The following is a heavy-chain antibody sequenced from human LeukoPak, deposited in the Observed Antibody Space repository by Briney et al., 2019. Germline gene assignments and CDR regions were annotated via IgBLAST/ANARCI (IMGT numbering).Heavy chain of an antibody. V-gene: IGHV3-49*03. CDR2: ISGGTT. Sequence: GGPLRLSCTASGFTFGDYLMSWFRQAPGKGLEWIGFISGGTTEYAASVKGRFTISRDDSTSIAYLQMNSLTTEDTAVYYCSRGSGWLSVYWGQGTLVTVSS. CDR3: SRGSGWLSVY. CDR1: GFTFGDYL. J-gene: IGHJ4*02. D-gene: IGHD6-19*01.